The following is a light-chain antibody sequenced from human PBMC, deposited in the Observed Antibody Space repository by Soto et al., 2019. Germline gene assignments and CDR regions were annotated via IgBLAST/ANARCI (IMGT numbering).Light chain of an antibody. CDR2: KVS. J-gene: IGKJ2*01. CDR3: MQATPWPLYT. Sequence: DVVMTQSPLSLPVTLGQPASISCRSSQSLVHSDGNTYLNWFQQRPGRSPRRLIYKVSNRDSGVPDRFSGSGSVTHFTLKISRVEAEDVGVYYCMQATPWPLYTFGQGTKLEI. V-gene: IGKV2-30*02. CDR1: QSLVHSDGNTY.